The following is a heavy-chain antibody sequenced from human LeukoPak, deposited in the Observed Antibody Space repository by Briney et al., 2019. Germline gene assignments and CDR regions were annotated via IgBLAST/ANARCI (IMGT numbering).Heavy chain of an antibody. CDR1: GYTFTSYY. CDR2: INPSGGST. J-gene: IGHJ4*02. V-gene: IGHV1-46*01. Sequence: ASVEVSCKASGYTFTSYYMHWVRQAPGQGLEWMGIINPSGGSTSYAQKFQGRVTMTRDTSASTVYMELSSLRSEDTAVYYCARGYYDLLTGHVVTYYFDYWGQGTLVTVSS. D-gene: IGHD3-9*01. CDR3: ARGYYDLLTGHVVTYYFDY.